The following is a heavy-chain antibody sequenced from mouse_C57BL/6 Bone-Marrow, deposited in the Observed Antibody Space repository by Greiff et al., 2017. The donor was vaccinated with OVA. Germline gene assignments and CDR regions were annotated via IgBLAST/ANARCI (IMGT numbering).Heavy chain of an antibody. Sequence: LVESGAELVRPGASVKLSCKASGYTFTDYYINWVKQRPGQGLEWIARIYPGSGNTYYNEKFKGKATLTADKSSSTTYMQLSSLTSEDSAVYVCASDYAGLAYWGQGTLVTVSA. J-gene: IGHJ3*01. D-gene: IGHD2-4*01. V-gene: IGHV1-76*01. CDR2: IYPGSGNT. CDR3: ASDYAGLAY. CDR1: GYTFTDYY.